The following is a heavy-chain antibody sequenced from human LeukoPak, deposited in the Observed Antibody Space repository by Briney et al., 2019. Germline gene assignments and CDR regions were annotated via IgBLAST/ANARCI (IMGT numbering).Heavy chain of an antibody. D-gene: IGHD6-6*01. CDR3: ATSPGLGYSSSLTGVDY. J-gene: IGHJ4*02. CDR2: IYYSGNT. CDR1: GGSISPYY. Sequence: SETLSLTCTVSGGSISPYYWSWLRQPPGKGLEWSGYIYYSGNTNYNPSLKSRVTISVDTSKNQFSLKLSSVTAADTAVYYCATSPGLGYSSSLTGVDYWGQGTLVTVSS. V-gene: IGHV4-59*12.